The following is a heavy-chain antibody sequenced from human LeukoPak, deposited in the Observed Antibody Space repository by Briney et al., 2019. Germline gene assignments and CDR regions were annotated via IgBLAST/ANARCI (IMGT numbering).Heavy chain of an antibody. Sequence: GGSLRLSCAASGFTVNKHYMSWVRQAPGKGLEWVSVIYSGGTTYYADSVKGRFTVSRDNSKNTLYLQMNNLRAEDTAVYYCAKDGGWVAQGLFDYWGQGTLVTVSS. V-gene: IGHV3-66*01. CDR3: AKDGGWVAQGLFDY. D-gene: IGHD2-15*01. CDR1: GFTVNKHY. J-gene: IGHJ4*02. CDR2: IYSGGTT.